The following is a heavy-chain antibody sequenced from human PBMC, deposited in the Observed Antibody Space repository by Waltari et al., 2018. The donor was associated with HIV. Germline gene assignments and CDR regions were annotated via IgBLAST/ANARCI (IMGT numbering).Heavy chain of an antibody. J-gene: IGHJ6*02. CDR1: GFSVNNSY. CDR3: ARESMYSGSFYFYYYGMDV. Sequence: EVQLVETGGGLIQPGGSLTLPCTASGFSVNNSYNGWARQAPGKGLEWVSSIYSSGNTYYADSVKGRFTISRDNTKNTVYFEMNSLRAEDTAVYFCARESMYSGSFYFYYYGMDVWGQGTTVTVSS. D-gene: IGHD1-26*01. V-gene: IGHV3-53*02. CDR2: IYSSGNT.